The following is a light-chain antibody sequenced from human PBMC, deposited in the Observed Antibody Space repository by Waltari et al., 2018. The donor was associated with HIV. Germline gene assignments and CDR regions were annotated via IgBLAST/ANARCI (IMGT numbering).Light chain of an antibody. V-gene: IGLV1-44*01. CDR1: SSNIGSNI. CDR3: AAWDDSLNGM. J-gene: IGLJ3*02. Sequence: QSVLTQPPSVSGPPGPTVTIHCSGSSSNIGSNIVNWYQQLPGAAPKLHIFSNDQRPAGVRDRFAGSKSVTSASLASSELQSADEADYDCAAWDDSLNGMFGVWTRLTVL. CDR2: SND.